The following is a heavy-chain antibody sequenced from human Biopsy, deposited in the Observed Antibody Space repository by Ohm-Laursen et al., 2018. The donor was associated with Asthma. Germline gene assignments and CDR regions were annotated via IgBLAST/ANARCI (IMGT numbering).Heavy chain of an antibody. CDR2: IIPIFGTT. D-gene: IGHD3-10*01. J-gene: IGHJ4*02. Sequence: SVKVSCKASGYTFIGCHIHWMRQAPGQGLEWMGGIIPIFGTTNYAQKFKGRVTITADESSSTAYMELSSLRSEDTAVYYCASETGHSYGSGSEYYFDYWGLGTLVTASS. CDR3: ASETGHSYGSGSEYYFDY. CDR1: GYTFIGCH. V-gene: IGHV1-69*13.